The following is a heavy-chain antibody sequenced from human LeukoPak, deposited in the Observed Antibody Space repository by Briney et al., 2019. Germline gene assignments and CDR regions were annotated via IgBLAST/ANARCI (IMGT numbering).Heavy chain of an antibody. Sequence: GGSLRLSCAASGFTFSSYSMNWVRQAPGKGLEWVSSISSSSSYIYYADSVKGRFTISRDNAKNSLYLQMNSLRAEDTAVYYCAREITYYYDSSGYHDAFDIWGQGTMVTVSS. CDR2: ISSSSSYI. V-gene: IGHV3-21*01. J-gene: IGHJ3*02. CDR3: AREITYYYDSSGYHDAFDI. CDR1: GFTFSSYS. D-gene: IGHD3-22*01.